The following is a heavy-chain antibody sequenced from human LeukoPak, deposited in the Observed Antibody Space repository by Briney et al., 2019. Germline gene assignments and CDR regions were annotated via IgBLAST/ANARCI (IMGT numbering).Heavy chain of an antibody. CDR1: GFTFSSYS. V-gene: IGHV3-21*04. CDR3: AKGYYYDSSGYSLEDFDY. D-gene: IGHD3-22*01. Sequence: GGSLRLSCAASGFTFSSYSVNWVRQAPGKGLEWVSSISSSSSYIYYADSVKGRFTISRDNAKNSLYLQMNSLRAEDTALYYCAKGYYYDSSGYSLEDFDYWGQGTLVTVSS. J-gene: IGHJ4*02. CDR2: ISSSSSYI.